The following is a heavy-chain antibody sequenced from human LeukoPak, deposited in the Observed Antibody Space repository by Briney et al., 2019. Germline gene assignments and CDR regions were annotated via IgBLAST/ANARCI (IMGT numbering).Heavy chain of an antibody. V-gene: IGHV3-23*01. Sequence: GGSLRLSCAASGFTLSSYAMSWVRQAPGKGLEWVSTIVGGGSNSFYADSVRGRFTISRDNSKNTVYLHMNSLRAEDTALYYCAKDPAPAYCSSANCYPLWGQGTLVTVSS. CDR1: GFTLSSYA. CDR3: AKDPAPAYCSSANCYPL. J-gene: IGHJ4*02. D-gene: IGHD2-2*01. CDR2: IVGGGSNS.